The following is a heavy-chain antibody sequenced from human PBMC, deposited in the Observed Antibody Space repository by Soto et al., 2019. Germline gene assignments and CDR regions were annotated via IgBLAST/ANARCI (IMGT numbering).Heavy chain of an antibody. CDR3: GRYGFCSNSNYLLSDYYGLNV. J-gene: IGHJ6*02. Sequence: GEALKSSFYGSRYSFTSYWIGWVRQMPGKGLEGMGIIKPGYSGTRFSPSFQGQVTISVDKSINTTYLQWISLKGSDTAMYYCGRYGFCSNSNYLLSDYYGLNVWGPETTVPVSS. CDR2: IKPGYSGT. CDR1: RYSFTSYW. D-gene: IGHD2-2*01. V-gene: IGHV5-51*01.